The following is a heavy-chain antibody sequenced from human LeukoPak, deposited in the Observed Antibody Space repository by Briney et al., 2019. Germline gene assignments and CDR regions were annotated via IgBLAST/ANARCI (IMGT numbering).Heavy chain of an antibody. Sequence: GGSLRLSCAASGFTFSGSAMHWVRQASGKGREWVGRIRSKANSYATAYAASVKGRFTISRDDSKNTAYLQMNSLNTEDTAVYYCTRRIAVAGSEDYWGQGTLVAVSS. J-gene: IGHJ4*02. CDR2: IRSKANSYAT. D-gene: IGHD6-19*01. CDR3: TRRIAVAGSEDY. CDR1: GFTFSGSA. V-gene: IGHV3-73*01.